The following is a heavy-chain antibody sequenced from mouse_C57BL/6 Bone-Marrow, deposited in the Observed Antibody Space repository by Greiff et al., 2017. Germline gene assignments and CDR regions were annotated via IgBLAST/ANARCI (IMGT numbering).Heavy chain of an antibody. J-gene: IGHJ3*01. D-gene: IGHD2-4*01. Sequence: VQLQQSGAELARPGASVKLSCKASGYTFTSYGISWVKQRTGQGLEWIGEIYPRSGNTYYTEKFKGKATMTADKSSSTAYMELSSLTSEDSAVYLCARVGLVYYDYDWFCYWGQGTLVTVSA. CDR2: IYPRSGNT. CDR1: GYTFTSYG. CDR3: ARVGLVYYDYDWFCY. V-gene: IGHV1-81*01.